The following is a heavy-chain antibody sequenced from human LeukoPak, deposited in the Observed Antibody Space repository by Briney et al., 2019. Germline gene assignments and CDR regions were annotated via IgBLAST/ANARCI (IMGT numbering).Heavy chain of an antibody. D-gene: IGHD6-19*01. CDR3: VGSGWNGGPFDS. CDR1: GGSISSYY. Sequence: SETLSLTCTVSGGSISSYYWSWIRQPPGRGLEWIGYIYYSGSTNYNPSLKRRVTISVDTSKNQFSLKLSSVTAADTAVYYCVGSGWNGGPFDSWGQGTLVTVSS. V-gene: IGHV4-59*01. CDR2: IYYSGST. J-gene: IGHJ4*02.